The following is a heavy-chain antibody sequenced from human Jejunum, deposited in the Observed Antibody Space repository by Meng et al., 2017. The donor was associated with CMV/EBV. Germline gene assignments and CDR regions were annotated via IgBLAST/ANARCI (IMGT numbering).Heavy chain of an antibody. CDR3: ARDDAWAFDY. CDR2: ITSSGDGT. D-gene: IGHD2-2*01. CDR1: GLIFSNYA. J-gene: IGHJ4*02. Sequence: VQCLESGGGLLQPGGSLGLSCAVSGLIFSNYAMSWVRQAPGKGLEWVSAITSSGDGTYYADSVKGRFTISRDNAKNSLYLQMNSLRAEDTAVYYCARDDAWAFDYWGQGTLVTVSS. V-gene: IGHV3-23*01.